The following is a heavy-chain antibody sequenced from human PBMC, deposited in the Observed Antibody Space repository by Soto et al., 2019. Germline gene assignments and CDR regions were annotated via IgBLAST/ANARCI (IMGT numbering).Heavy chain of an antibody. D-gene: IGHD3-3*01. J-gene: IGHJ6*02. CDR1: GGTFSSYA. CDR3: AREMLYDFWSATSHYYYYGMDV. CDR2: IIPIFGTA. V-gene: IGHV1-69*01. Sequence: QVQLVQSGAEVKKPGSSVKVSCKASGGTFSSYAISWVRQAPGQGLEWMGGIIPIFGTANYAQKIQGRVTITADESTSTAYMELSSLRSEDTAVYYCAREMLYDFWSATSHYYYYGMDVWGQGTTVTVSS.